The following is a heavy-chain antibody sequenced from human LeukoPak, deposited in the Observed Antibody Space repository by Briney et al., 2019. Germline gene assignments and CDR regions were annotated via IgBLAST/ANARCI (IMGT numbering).Heavy chain of an antibody. CDR3: AKESGGYYYEGAFDI. CDR2: ISWNSGSI. V-gene: IGHV3-9*01. D-gene: IGHD3-22*01. CDR1: GFTFDDYA. Sequence: GGSLRLSCAASGFTFDDYAMHWVRQAPGKGLEWVSGISWNSGSIGYADSVKGRFTISRDNAKNSLYLQMNSLRAEDTAVYYCAKESGGYYYEGAFDIRGQGTMVTVSS. J-gene: IGHJ3*02.